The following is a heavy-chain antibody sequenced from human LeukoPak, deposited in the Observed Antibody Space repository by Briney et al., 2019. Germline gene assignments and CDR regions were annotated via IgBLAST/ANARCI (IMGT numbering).Heavy chain of an antibody. CDR1: AYTFTSYD. CDR3: ARDSGWELLDAFDI. J-gene: IGHJ3*02. D-gene: IGHD1-26*01. CDR2: INPNSGGT. V-gene: IGHV1-2*02. Sequence: ASVTLSRTASAYTFTSYDINWVRLAPGPGLEWMGWINPNSGGTNYAQKFQGRVTMTRDTSISTAYMELSRLRSDDTAVYYCARDSGWELLDAFDIWGQGTMVTVSS.